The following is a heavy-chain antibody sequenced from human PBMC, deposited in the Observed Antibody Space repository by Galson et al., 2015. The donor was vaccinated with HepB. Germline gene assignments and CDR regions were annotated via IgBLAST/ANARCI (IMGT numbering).Heavy chain of an antibody. CDR1: GGSFSGYY. V-gene: IGHV4-34*01. CDR2: INHSGST. CDR3: ARHVMYYDFWSGYLSAFDI. J-gene: IGHJ3*02. Sequence: LSLTCAVYGGSFSGYYWSWIRQPPGKGLEWIGEINHSGSTNYNPFLKSRVTISVDTSKNQFSLKLSSVTAADTAVYCCARHVMYYDFWSGYLSAFDIWGQGTMVTVSS. D-gene: IGHD3-3*01.